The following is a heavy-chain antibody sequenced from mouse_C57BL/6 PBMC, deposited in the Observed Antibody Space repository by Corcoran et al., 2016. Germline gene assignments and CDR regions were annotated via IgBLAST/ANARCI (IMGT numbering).Heavy chain of an antibody. V-gene: IGHV8-12*01. CDR2: IYWDDDK. Sequence: QVTLKESGPGILQSSQTLSLTCSFSGFSLSTSGMDVSWIRQPSGKGLEWLATIYWDDDKRSNPSLKSRLTITKDTYRNQVFLKITSVDTADTATYYCARSAKLLFWYFDVWGTGTTVTVSS. CDR3: ARSAKLLFWYFDV. D-gene: IGHD2-12*01. CDR1: GFSLSTSGMD. J-gene: IGHJ1*03.